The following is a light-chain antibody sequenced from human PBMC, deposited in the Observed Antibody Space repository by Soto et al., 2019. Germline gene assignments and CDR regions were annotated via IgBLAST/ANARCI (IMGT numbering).Light chain of an antibody. CDR3: AAWDDSLKGWV. CDR2: LNN. V-gene: IGLV1-44*01. CDR1: SSNIGRNT. J-gene: IGLJ3*02. Sequence: QSVLTRPPSASGAPGQRVTISCSGRSSNIGRNTVNWYQQLPGTAPKLLIYLNNQRPSGVPDRFSGSKSGTSASLAISGLQSEDEADYYCAAWDDSLKGWVFGGGTKLTVL.